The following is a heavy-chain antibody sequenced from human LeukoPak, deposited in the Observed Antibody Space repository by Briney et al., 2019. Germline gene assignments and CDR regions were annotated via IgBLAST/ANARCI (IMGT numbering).Heavy chain of an antibody. J-gene: IGHJ3*02. CDR2: IIPIFGTA. CDR1: GGTFSSYA. V-gene: IGHV1-69*05. CDR3: ATATDHSSGWLDAFDI. Sequence: GASVKVSCKASGGTFSSYAISWVRQAPGQGLEWMGRIIPIFGTANYAQKFQGRVTITTDESTSTAYMELSSLRSEDTAVYYCATATDHSSGWLDAFDIWGQGTMVTVS. D-gene: IGHD6-19*01.